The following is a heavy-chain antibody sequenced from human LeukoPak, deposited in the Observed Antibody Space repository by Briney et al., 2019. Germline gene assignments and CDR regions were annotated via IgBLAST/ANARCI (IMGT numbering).Heavy chain of an antibody. V-gene: IGHV3-7*01. CDR1: GFTFSSYW. D-gene: IGHD5-18*01. CDR3: ARERRGHSYGSY. CDR2: IKQDGSEK. J-gene: IGHJ4*02. Sequence: PGGSLRLSCAASGFTFSSYWMSWVRQAPGKGLEWVANIKQDGSEKQYVDSVKGRFTISRDNAKSSLYLQMSSLRAEDPAVYYCARERRGHSYGSYWGQGTLVTVSS.